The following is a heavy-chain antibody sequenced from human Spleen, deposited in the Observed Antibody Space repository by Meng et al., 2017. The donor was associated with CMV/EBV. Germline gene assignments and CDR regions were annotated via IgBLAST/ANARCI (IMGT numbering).Heavy chain of an antibody. Sequence: ESLKISCTVSGASFSSYQLSWLRQSPVQGLHWIGYIYYSGDSKYNPSLKSRVTISVDTSKSQFSLKLNSVTAADTAVYYCAISGSYYDYWGQGKVVTVSS. CDR1: GASFSSYQ. J-gene: IGHJ4*02. V-gene: IGHV4-59*01. CDR3: AISGSYYDY. D-gene: IGHD1-26*01. CDR2: IYYSGDS.